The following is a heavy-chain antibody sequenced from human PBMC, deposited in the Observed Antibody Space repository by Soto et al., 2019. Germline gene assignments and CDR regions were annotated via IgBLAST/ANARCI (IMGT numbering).Heavy chain of an antibody. CDR1: GGSISSGGYY. Sequence: SQTLSLTCTVSGGSISSGGYYWSWIRQHPGKGLEWIGYIYYSVSTYYNPSLKSRVTISVDTSKNQFSLKLSSVTAADTAVYYCASSIAVAGITNWFDPWGQGTLVTAPQ. V-gene: IGHV4-31*03. D-gene: IGHD6-19*01. J-gene: IGHJ5*02. CDR3: ASSIAVAGITNWFDP. CDR2: IYYSVST.